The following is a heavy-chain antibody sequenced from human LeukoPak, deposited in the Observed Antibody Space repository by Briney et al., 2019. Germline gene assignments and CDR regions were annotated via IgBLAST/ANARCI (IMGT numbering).Heavy chain of an antibody. CDR2: ISSSGSFI. CDR1: GFTFSSYS. V-gene: IGHV3-21*01. J-gene: IGHJ2*01. Sequence: KPGGSLRLSCAASGFTFSSYSMNWVRQAPGKGLEWVSSISSSGSFIYYADSVKGRFTISRDNAKNSLYLQMNSLRAEDTAVYYCARERSDDISYQYWYFDLWGRGTLVTVSS. D-gene: IGHD3-22*01. CDR3: ARERSDDISYQYWYFDL.